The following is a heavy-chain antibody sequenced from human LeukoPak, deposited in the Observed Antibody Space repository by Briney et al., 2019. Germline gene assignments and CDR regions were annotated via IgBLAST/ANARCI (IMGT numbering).Heavy chain of an antibody. CDR3: ARYNSMFRGVTTSDY. V-gene: IGHV1-18*01. D-gene: IGHD3-10*01. CDR2: SAYNGDT. Sequence: GASVKVSCKASGYTFTNYGFNWVRPAPGQGLEWMGNSAYNGDTNYAQKFQDRVTMTTDTSTSTAYMELRSLKSDDTAVYYCARYNSMFRGVTTSDYWGQGTLVIVSS. J-gene: IGHJ4*02. CDR1: GYTFTNYG.